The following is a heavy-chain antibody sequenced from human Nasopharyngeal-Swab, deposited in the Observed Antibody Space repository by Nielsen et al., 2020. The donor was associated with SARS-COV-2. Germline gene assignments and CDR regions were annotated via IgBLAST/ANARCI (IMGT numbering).Heavy chain of an antibody. V-gene: IGHV1-18*01. CDR3: GRVHPHPTKGYFWSGYYRINLFDY. CDR1: GERGNSYG. D-gene: IGHD3-3*01. CDR2: ISAYNGNT. Sequence: AAVKADGKASGERGNSYGISWVRQAPGQGLEWMGWISAYNGNTNYAQKLQGRVTMTTDTSTSTAYMELRSLRSDDTAGDDWGRVHPHPTKGYFWSGYYRINLFDYWGQGTLVTVSS. J-gene: IGHJ4*02.